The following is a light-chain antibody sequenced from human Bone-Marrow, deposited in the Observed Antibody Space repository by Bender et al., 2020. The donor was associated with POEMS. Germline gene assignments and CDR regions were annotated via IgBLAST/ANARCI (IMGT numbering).Light chain of an antibody. CDR3: CSNTGSGTA. CDR1: SSDVGNFDL. V-gene: IGLV2-23*02. CDR2: DVS. Sequence: QSALTQPASVSGSPGQSITISCTGTSSDVGNFDLVSWYQQHPGKAPKLMIYDVSKRPSGVSNRFSGSKSGNTASLTISGLQAEDEADYYCCSNTGSGTALGTGTKVTVL. J-gene: IGLJ1*01.